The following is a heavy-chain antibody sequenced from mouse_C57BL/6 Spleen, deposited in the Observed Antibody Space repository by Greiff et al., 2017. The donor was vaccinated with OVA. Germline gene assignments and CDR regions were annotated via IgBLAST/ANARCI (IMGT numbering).Heavy chain of an antibody. CDR1: GYTFTSYW. CDR2: IYPSDSET. Sequence: VQLQQPGAELVRPGSSVKLSCKASGYTFTSYWMDWVKQRPGQGLEWIGNIYPSDSETHYNQKLKDKATLTVDKSSSTAYMQLSSLTSEDSAVYDCARSDYDYGVGRFAYWGQGTLVTVSA. V-gene: IGHV1-61*01. D-gene: IGHD2-4*01. J-gene: IGHJ3*01. CDR3: ARSDYDYGVGRFAY.